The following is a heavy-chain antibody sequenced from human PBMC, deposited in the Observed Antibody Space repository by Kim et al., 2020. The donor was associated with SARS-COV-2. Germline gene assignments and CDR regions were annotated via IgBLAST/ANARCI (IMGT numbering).Heavy chain of an antibody. CDR1: GGSISSYY. CDR3: ARGTLGPGYSSSWYGWEYWFDP. J-gene: IGHJ5*02. V-gene: IGHV4-59*01. CDR2: IYYSGST. Sequence: SETLSLTCTVSGGSISSYYWSWIRQPPGKGLEWIGYIYYSGSTNYNPSLKSRVTISVDTSKNQFSLKLSSVTAADTAVYYCARGTLGPGYSSSWYGWEYWFDPWGQGTLVTVSS. D-gene: IGHD6-13*01.